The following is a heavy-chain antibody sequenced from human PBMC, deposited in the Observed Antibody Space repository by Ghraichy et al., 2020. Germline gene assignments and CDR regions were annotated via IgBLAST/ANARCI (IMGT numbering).Heavy chain of an antibody. CDR1: GDSINSGAYY. CDR2: VSYTGTT. J-gene: IGHJ4*02. Sequence: SETLSLTCTVSGDSINSGAYYWGWVRQPPDKGLEWIGSVSYTGTTKDSPSFKSRVSIYIDTSENQFSLRLTSVTAADTAVYYCARINSAIVSDWGQGTLVTVAS. V-gene: IGHV4-39*01. D-gene: IGHD5/OR15-5a*01. CDR3: ARINSAIVSD.